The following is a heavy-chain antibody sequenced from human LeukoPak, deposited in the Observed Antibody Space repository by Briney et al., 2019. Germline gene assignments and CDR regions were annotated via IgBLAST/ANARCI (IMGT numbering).Heavy chain of an antibody. CDR3: AREVYSGAPFDS. J-gene: IGHJ4*02. V-gene: IGHV4-4*07. Sequence: SETLSLTCSVSGDSINSYYWTWIRQSAGKGLEWIGRIYFSGSTNYNPSLKSRVTMSVETSKNQFSLKLSSVTAADTAMYFCAREVYSGAPFDSWGQGTLVTVSS. D-gene: IGHD3-10*01. CDR1: GDSINSYY. CDR2: IYFSGST.